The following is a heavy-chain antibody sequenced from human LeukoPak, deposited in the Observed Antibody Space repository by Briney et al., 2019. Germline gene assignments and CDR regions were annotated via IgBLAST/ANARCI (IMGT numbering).Heavy chain of an antibody. CDR1: GYTFTSYA. V-gene: IGHV1-3*01. CDR3: ARVVLGYDFWSGYWANDYYYGMDV. CDR2: INAGNGNT. Sequence: ASVKVSCKASGYTFTSYAMHWVRQAPGQRLEWMGWINAGNGNTKYSQKFQGRVTITRDTSVSTAYMELGSLRSEDTAVYYCARVVLGYDFWSGYWANDYYYGMDVWGQGTTVTVSS. D-gene: IGHD3-3*01. J-gene: IGHJ6*02.